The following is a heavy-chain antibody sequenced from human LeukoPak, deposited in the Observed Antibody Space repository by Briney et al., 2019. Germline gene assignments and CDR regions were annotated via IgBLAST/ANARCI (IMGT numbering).Heavy chain of an antibody. CDR3: AKRLSHTLFGVNTPPDY. CDR1: GFNFNSYA. D-gene: IGHD3-3*01. V-gene: IGHV3-23*01. J-gene: IGHJ4*02. Sequence: PGGSLRLSCAAPGFNFNSYAMTWVRQAPGKGLHWVSTISGNGGTTHYAESVKGGFTVSRDNSKKTVYLQIGALRSDATGGCCFAKRLSHTLFGVNTPPDYCGQGTLVSVSS. CDR2: ISGNGGTT.